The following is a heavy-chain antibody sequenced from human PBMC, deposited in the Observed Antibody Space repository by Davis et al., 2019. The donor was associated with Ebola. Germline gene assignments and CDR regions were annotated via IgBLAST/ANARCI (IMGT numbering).Heavy chain of an antibody. V-gene: IGHV3-21*01. Sequence: GGSLRLSCAASGFIFSSYSMNWVRQAPGKGLEWVSSIGSSGNYIYYSDSVRGRFTISRDNAKNSLYLQMNSLTAEDTAFYYCARDLYHSSGYYRRGLDYWGQGTLVTVSS. CDR2: IGSSGNYI. CDR1: GFIFSSYS. CDR3: ARDLYHSSGYYRRGLDY. J-gene: IGHJ4*02. D-gene: IGHD3-22*01.